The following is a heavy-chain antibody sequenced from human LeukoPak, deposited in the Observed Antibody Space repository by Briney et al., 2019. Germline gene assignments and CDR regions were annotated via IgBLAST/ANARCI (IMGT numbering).Heavy chain of an antibody. J-gene: IGHJ6*02. CDR2: ISSYNGNT. Sequence: ASVKVSCKASGYTFTSYGISWLRQAPGQGLEWMGWISSYNGNTNYAQKLQGRVTMTTDTSTDTAYMELRSLRADVTAVYYCAKYLKVVGVAPTTYYYYYGMDVWGQGTTVTVSS. D-gene: IGHD2-15*01. V-gene: IGHV1-18*01. CDR3: AKYLKVVGVAPTTYYYYYGMDV. CDR1: GYTFTSYG.